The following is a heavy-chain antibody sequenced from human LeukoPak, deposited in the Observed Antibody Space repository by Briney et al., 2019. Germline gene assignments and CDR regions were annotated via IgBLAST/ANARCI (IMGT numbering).Heavy chain of an antibody. Sequence: SETLSLTCTVAGGSISSYYWSWIRQPPGKGLEWIGCIYYSGSTNYNPSFKSRVTISVDTSKNQFSLKLSSVTAADTAVYYCAKIKPGDYARERFNWFDPWGQGTLVTVSS. V-gene: IGHV4-59*01. J-gene: IGHJ5*02. CDR1: GGSISSYY. CDR2: IYYSGST. CDR3: AKIKPGDYARERFNWFDP. D-gene: IGHD4-17*01.